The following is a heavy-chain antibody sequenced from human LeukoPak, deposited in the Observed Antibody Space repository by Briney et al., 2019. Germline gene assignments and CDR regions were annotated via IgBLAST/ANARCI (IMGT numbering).Heavy chain of an antibody. V-gene: IGHV1-3*01. CDR1: GYTFTSYA. Sequence: ASVKVSCKASGYTFTSYAMHWVRQAPGQRLEWMGWINAGNGNTKYSQKFQGRVTITRDTSASTAYMELSSLRSEDTAVYYCARDVCSGGSCYAGPASLDYWGQGTLVTVSS. D-gene: IGHD2-15*01. CDR2: INAGNGNT. CDR3: ARDVCSGGSCYAGPASLDY. J-gene: IGHJ4*02.